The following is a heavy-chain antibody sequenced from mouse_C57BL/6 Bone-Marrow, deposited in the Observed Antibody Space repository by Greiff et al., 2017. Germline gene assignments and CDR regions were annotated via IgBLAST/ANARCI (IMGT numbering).Heavy chain of an antibody. Sequence: EVQLVESGPELVKPGASVKISCKASGYSFTDYNMNWVKQSNGKSLEWIGVINPNYGTTSYNQKFKGKATLTVDQSSSTAYMQLNSLTSEDSAVYYCARSGSSGYLYYFDYWGQGTTLTVSS. V-gene: IGHV1-39*01. CDR1: GYSFTDYN. CDR3: ARSGSSGYLYYFDY. D-gene: IGHD3-2*02. CDR2: INPNYGTT. J-gene: IGHJ2*01.